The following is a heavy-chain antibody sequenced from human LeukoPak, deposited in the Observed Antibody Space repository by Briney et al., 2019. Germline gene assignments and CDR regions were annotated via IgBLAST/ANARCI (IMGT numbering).Heavy chain of an antibody. CDR2: ISAYNGNT. Sequence: ASVKVSCKASGYTFTSYGSSWVRQAPGQGLEWMGWISAYNGNTNYAQKLQGRVTMTTDTSTSTSYMERRSLRSDDAAVYYCARGGRTRITMVRGVQYPFDYWGQGTLVTVSS. CDR1: GYTFTSYG. J-gene: IGHJ4*02. CDR3: ARGGRTRITMVRGVQYPFDY. D-gene: IGHD3-10*01. V-gene: IGHV1-18*01.